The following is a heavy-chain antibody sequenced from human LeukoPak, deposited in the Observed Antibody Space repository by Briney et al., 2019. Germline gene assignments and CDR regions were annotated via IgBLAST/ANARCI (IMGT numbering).Heavy chain of an antibody. V-gene: IGHV3-23*01. CDR1: GFTFSSYA. D-gene: IGHD6-13*01. CDR3: AKGRQRLVGGQDY. J-gene: IGHJ4*02. CDR2: ISGSGGST. Sequence: GGSLRLSCAASGFTFSSYAMSWVRPAPGKGLEWVSAISGSGGSTYYADSVKGRFTISRDNSKNTLYLQMNSLRAEDTAVYYCAKGRQRLVGGQDYWGQGTLVTVSS.